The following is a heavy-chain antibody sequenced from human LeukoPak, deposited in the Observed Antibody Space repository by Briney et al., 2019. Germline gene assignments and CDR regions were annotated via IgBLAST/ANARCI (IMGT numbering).Heavy chain of an antibody. CDR3: ARGTPFDY. V-gene: IGHV4-34*01. CDR1: GGSFSGYY. J-gene: IGHJ4*02. Sequence: SETLSLTCAVYGGSFSGYYWSWIRQPPGKGLEWIGEINHSGSTNYNPSLKSRVTISVDTSKNQFSLKLSSVTAADTAVCYCARGTPFDYWGQGTLVTVSS. CDR2: INHSGST.